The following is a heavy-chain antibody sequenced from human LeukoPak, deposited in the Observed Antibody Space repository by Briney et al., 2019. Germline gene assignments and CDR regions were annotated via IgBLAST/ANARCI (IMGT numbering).Heavy chain of an antibody. CDR1: GFTFSNYF. CDR2: INQNGREK. J-gene: IGHJ4*02. V-gene: IGHV3-7*01. D-gene: IGHD3-3*01. Sequence: PGGSLRLSCAASGFTFSNYFISWVRQAPGKGLEWVANINQNGREKFYVDSVKGRFTISRDNAKNTLYLQMNSLRAEDTAVYYCARDRGSATYYDFWSGYYFDYWGQGTLVTVSS. CDR3: ARDRGSATYYDFWSGYYFDY.